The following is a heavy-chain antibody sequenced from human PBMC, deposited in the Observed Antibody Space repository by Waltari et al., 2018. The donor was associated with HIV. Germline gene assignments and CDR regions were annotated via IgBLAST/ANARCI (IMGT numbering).Heavy chain of an antibody. Sequence: QVQLQQWGTGLLKPSETLSLTCAVQGGSSSNYYWSWIRQPPGKGLEWIAEINHSGRTNSNPSLKSRLTRSVDTSNTQFSVKLTSVTAADTAVYFCARGQYGPGSREDYCGQGTLVTVAS. J-gene: IGHJ4*02. D-gene: IGHD3-10*01. CDR2: INHSGRT. V-gene: IGHV4-34*02. CDR1: GGSSSNYY. CDR3: ARGQYGPGSREDY.